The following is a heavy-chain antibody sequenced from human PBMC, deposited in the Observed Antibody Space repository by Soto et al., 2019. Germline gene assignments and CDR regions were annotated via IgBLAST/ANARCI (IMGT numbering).Heavy chain of an antibody. V-gene: IGHV1-69*01. CDR3: ASYYSGSGTYSPFDF. D-gene: IGHD3-10*01. Sequence: QVFLVQSGAEVRKPGSSVRVSCKASEDIFRSHGFTWVRQAPGQGLECMGGVTPVIGAPSYAQRFQGRVTITADESTNTVHMDLSSLRSEDTAVYYCASYYSGSGTYSPFDFWGQGSLVTVSS. CDR1: EDIFRSHG. CDR2: VTPVIGAP. J-gene: IGHJ4*02.